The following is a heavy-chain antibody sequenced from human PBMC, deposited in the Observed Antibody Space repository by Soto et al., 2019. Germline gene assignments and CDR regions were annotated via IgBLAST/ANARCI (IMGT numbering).Heavy chain of an antibody. CDR2: IIPILGIA. V-gene: IGHV1-69*08. CDR3: AREEYYYGSGAFFDY. CDR1: GGTFSSYT. J-gene: IGHJ4*02. Sequence: QVQLVQSGAEVKKPGSSVKVSCKASGGTFSSYTISWVRQAPGQGLEWMGRIIPILGIANYAQKFQGRVTITADKSTITAYMELSSLRSEDTDVYYCAREEYYYGSGAFFDYWGQGTLVTVSS. D-gene: IGHD3-10*01.